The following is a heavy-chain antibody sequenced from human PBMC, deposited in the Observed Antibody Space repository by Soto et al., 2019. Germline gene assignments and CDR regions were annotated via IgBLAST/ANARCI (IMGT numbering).Heavy chain of an antibody. CDR1: GGTFGSYA. D-gene: IGHD2-2*01. CDR2: IIPIPGTA. CDR3: ARSQGSSTSLEIYYYYYYGMDG. Sequence: QVQLVQSGAEVKKPGSSVKVSCKASGGTFGSYAISWVRQAPGQGLEWMGGIIPIPGTANYAQKFQGRVRIAADESTSTAYMERSSLRSEDTAVYYCARSQGSSTSLEIYYYYYYGMDGWGQGTTVTVSS. V-gene: IGHV1-69*01. J-gene: IGHJ6*02.